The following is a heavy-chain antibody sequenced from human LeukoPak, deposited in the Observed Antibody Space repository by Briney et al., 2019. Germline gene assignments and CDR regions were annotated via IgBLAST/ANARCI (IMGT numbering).Heavy chain of an antibody. V-gene: IGHV3-23*01. CDR2: ISGSGGST. CDR3: AKDQCPDYCSGGSCYCNWFDP. Sequence: GGSLRLSCAASGFTFSSYAMSWVRQAPGKGLEWVSAISGSGGSTYYADPVKGRFTISRDNSKNTLYLQMNSLRAEDTAVYYCAKDQCPDYCSGGSCYCNWFDPWGQGTLVTVSS. J-gene: IGHJ5*02. CDR1: GFTFSSYA. D-gene: IGHD2-15*01.